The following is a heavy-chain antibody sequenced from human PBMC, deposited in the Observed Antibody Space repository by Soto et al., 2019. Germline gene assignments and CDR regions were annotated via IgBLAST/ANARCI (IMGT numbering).Heavy chain of an antibody. CDR1: GFTFSSYA. CDR2: ISGSGGST. D-gene: IGHD3-10*01. J-gene: IGHJ5*02. Sequence: GGSLRLSCAASGFTFSSYAMSWVRQAPGKGLEWVSAISGSGGSTYYADSVKGRFTISRDNSKNTLYLQMNSLRAEDTAVYYCANSSMVRGPNSGPNWFDPWGQGTLVTVSS. CDR3: ANSSMVRGPNSGPNWFDP. V-gene: IGHV3-23*01.